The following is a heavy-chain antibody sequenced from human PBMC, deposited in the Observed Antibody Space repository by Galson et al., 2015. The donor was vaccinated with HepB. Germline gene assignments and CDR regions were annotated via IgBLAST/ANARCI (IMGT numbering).Heavy chain of an antibody. Sequence: SVKVSCKASGYSFSGYNIHWVRQAPGQGLEWMGWVNHNSGGTEYAQKFQGRVTMTRDTSISTAYMELRRLTSDDTAVYYCTREYITMDWGLISNEGFDYWGQGTLDTVSS. CDR1: GYSFSGYN. V-gene: IGHV1-2*02. J-gene: IGHJ4*02. CDR2: VNHNSGGT. D-gene: IGHD3-10*01. CDR3: TREYITMDWGLISNEGFDY.